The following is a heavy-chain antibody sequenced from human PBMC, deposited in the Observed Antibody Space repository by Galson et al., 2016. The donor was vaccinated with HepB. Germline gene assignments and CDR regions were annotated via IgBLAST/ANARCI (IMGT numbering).Heavy chain of an antibody. CDR1: GGTFSGYP. Sequence: SVKVSCKASGGTFSGYPITWVRQAPGQGLEWMGRIMPVLGAEDYAQKLEGRVMITVDKITSTAFMELSGLRPDDTAVYYCATGYSGYEDWGQGTLVTVSS. CDR3: ATGYSGYED. J-gene: IGHJ4*02. D-gene: IGHD5-12*01. CDR2: IMPVLGAE. V-gene: IGHV1-69*08.